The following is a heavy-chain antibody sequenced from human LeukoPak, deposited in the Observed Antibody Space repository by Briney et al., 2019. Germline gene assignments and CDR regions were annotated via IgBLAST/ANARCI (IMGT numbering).Heavy chain of an antibody. CDR2: IYTGGST. CDR1: GASISSGYYY. CDR3: ASNRGYSYGSSIGAFDI. Sequence: SETLSLTCTVSGASISSGYYYWSWIRQPAGKGLEWVGRIYTGGSTNYNPSLKSRVTISVGTSKNQFSLKLSSVTAADTAVYYCASNRGYSYGSSIGAFDIWGQGTMVTVSS. D-gene: IGHD5-18*01. J-gene: IGHJ3*02. V-gene: IGHV4-61*02.